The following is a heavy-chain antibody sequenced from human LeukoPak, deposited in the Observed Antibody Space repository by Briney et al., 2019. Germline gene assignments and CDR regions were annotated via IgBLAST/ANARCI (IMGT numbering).Heavy chain of an antibody. CDR3: AKDGGDVLLWFGELWYFDL. CDR2: ISYDGSNK. V-gene: IGHV3-30*18. Sequence: GGSLRLSCAASGFTFSSYGMHWVRQAPGKGLEWVAVISYDGSNKYYADSVKGRFTISRDNSKNTLYLQMNSLRAEDTAVYYCAKDGGDVLLWFGELWYFDLWGRGTLVTVSS. J-gene: IGHJ2*01. D-gene: IGHD3-10*01. CDR1: GFTFSSYG.